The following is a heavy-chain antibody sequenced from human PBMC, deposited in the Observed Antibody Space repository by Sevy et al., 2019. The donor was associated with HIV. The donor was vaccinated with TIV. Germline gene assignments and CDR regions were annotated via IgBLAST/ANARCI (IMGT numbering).Heavy chain of an antibody. Sequence: GGSLRLSCAASGFTFSYSGMHWVRQAPGKGLEWVTFIQFDGSSRYYAESVKGRFTILRDNTKKTLYLQMNSLRRDDTAVYYCAKNTAAVGVGGFDYWGQGALVTVSS. CDR1: GFTFSYSG. J-gene: IGHJ4*02. CDR3: AKNTAAVGVGGFDY. V-gene: IGHV3-30*02. D-gene: IGHD2-8*02. CDR2: IQFDGSSR.